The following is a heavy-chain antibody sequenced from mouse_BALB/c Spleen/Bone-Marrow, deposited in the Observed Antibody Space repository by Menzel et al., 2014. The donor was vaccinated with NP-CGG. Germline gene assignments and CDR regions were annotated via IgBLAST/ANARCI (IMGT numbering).Heavy chain of an antibody. V-gene: IGHV2-6-7*01. CDR3: ARGEDYDDYYAMDY. CDR2: IWGDGST. J-gene: IGHJ4*01. Sequence: VQLVESGPGLVAPSQSLSITCTVSGFSLTGYGVNWVRQPPGKGLEWLGMIWGDGSTDYNSALKSRLSISKDNSKSQVFLKMSSLQTDDTARYYCARGEDYDDYYAMDYWDQGASVTVSS. D-gene: IGHD2-4*01. CDR1: GFSLTGYG.